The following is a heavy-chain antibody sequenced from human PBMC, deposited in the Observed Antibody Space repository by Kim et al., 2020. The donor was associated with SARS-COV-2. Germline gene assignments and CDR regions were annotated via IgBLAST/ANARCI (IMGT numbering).Heavy chain of an antibody. J-gene: IGHJ6*02. CDR3: ARDGDTMVRGAQGGYYYYYYGMDV. D-gene: IGHD3-10*01. CDR2: ISSSSSYI. Sequence: GGSLRLSCAASGFTFSSYSMNWVRQAPGKGLEWVSSISSSSSYIYYADSVKGRFTISRDNAKNSLYLQMNSLRAEDTAVYYCARDGDTMVRGAQGGYYYYYYGMDVWGQGTTVTVSS. V-gene: IGHV3-21*01. CDR1: GFTFSSYS.